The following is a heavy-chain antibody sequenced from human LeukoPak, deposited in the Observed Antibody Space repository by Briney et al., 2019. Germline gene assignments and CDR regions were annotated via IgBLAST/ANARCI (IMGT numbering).Heavy chain of an antibody. J-gene: IGHJ6*03. V-gene: IGHV3-21*04. CDR2: ITSSSSYI. CDR3: AKDYGSGDYYYYMDV. Sequence: GGSLRLSCAASGFTFSSYNMNWVRQAPGKGLEWVSSITSSSSYIYYADSVKGRFTISRDNSKNTLYLQMNSLRAEDTAVYYCAKDYGSGDYYYYMDVWGKGTTVTISS. D-gene: IGHD3-10*01. CDR1: GFTFSSYN.